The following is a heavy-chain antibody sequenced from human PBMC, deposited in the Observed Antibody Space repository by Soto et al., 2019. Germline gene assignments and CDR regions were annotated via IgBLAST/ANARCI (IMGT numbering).Heavy chain of an antibody. CDR1: GDSVSSNSAA. J-gene: IGHJ6*03. CDR2: TYYRSGWYN. Sequence: QVQLQQSGPGLVRPSQTLSLTCVISGDSVSSNSAAWNWIRQSPSRCLEWLGRTYYRSGWYNDYAVAVRSRITVNADTSKNQFSLHPNSLTPEDTAVYYCAGTSSLHWYYMDVWDNGTTVTVSS. D-gene: IGHD1-7*01. V-gene: IGHV6-1*01. CDR3: AGTSSLHWYYMDV.